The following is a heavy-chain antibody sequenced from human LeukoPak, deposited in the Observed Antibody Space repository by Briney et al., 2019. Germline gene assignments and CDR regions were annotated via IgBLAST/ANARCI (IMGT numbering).Heavy chain of an antibody. CDR1: GYTFTSYA. D-gene: IGHD3-16*02. J-gene: IGHJ4*02. V-gene: IGHV7-4-1*02. Sequence: ASVKVSCKASGYTFTSYAMNWVRQAPGQGLEWMGWINTNTGNPTYAQGFAGRFVFSLDTSVSTAYLQISSLKAEDTAVYYCARDGGYDYVWGSYRHFDYWGQGTLVTVSS. CDR3: ARDGGYDYVWGSYRHFDY. CDR2: INTNTGNP.